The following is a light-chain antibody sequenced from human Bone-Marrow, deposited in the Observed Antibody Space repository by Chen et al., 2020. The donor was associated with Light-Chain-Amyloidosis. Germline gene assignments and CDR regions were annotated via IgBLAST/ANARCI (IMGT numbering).Light chain of an antibody. CDR1: RSVSSS. J-gene: IGKJ1*01. Sequence: EIVLTQSPVILSLSPGEKATFSCRASRSVSSSLAWYQHKPGQPPRLLIYDSSTRATGISARFSGSGSGTDFTLTISRLEPEDFALYFCQQYGTSPETFGQGTKVEIK. CDR3: QQYGTSPET. CDR2: DSS. V-gene: IGKV3-20*01.